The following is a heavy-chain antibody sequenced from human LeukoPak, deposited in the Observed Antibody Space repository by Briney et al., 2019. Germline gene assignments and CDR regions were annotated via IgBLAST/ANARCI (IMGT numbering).Heavy chain of an antibody. CDR3: ARYSGSFHNFIC. Sequence: SETLSLTCTVSGGSFSSTNFYWGGIRQPPGKGLEYIGRIFYSGSTQYNPSLKSRLTISVGTSRHQFSLTLSSVTAADTAEYYCARYSGSFHNFICWGQGTLVTVSS. D-gene: IGHD1-26*01. CDR2: IFYSGST. V-gene: IGHV4-39*01. CDR1: GGSFSSTNFY. J-gene: IGHJ4*02.